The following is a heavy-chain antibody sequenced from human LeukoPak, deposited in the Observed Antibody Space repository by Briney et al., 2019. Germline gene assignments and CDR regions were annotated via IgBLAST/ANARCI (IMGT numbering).Heavy chain of an antibody. Sequence: PGGSLRLSCAASGFPFSSSWMQWVRHAPGKGLVWVSRINSDGSTINYADTVKGRFTISRDNAKNTLYLQMNSLRAEDTAVYYCGSTVSTDAWGQGTLVTVSS. J-gene: IGHJ5*02. CDR1: GFPFSSSW. CDR3: GSTVSTDA. CDR2: INSDGSTI. D-gene: IGHD4-4*01. V-gene: IGHV3-74*01.